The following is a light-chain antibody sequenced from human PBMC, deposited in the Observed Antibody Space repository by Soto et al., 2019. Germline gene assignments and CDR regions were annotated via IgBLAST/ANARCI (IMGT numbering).Light chain of an antibody. CDR3: AAWEDSLNGYV. CDR2: SNN. V-gene: IGLV1-44*01. J-gene: IGLJ1*01. CDR1: SSNIGSNT. Sequence: QSVLTQPPSASGTPGQRVTISCSGSSSNIGSNTVNWYQQFPGAAPKLLIYSNNLRPSGVPDRFSGSKSGTSASLAISGVQSEDEADYYCAAWEDSLNGYVFGTGTKLTVL.